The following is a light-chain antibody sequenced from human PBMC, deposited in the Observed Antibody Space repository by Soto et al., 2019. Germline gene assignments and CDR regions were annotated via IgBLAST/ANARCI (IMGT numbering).Light chain of an antibody. CDR1: QSVSSNS. CDR2: GAS. Sequence: ESVLTQSPGTLSLSPGERATLSCRASQSVSSNSLAWYQQKPGQAPRLLIYGASSMATGTPDRFSGSGSGTDFTLTISRLEPEDFAVYYCQQFGASPPSWTFGQGNKVEI. CDR3: QQFGASPPSWT. V-gene: IGKV3-20*01. J-gene: IGKJ1*01.